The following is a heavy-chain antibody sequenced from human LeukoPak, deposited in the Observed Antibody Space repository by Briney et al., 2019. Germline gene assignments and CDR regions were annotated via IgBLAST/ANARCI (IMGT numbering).Heavy chain of an antibody. D-gene: IGHD1-1*01. Sequence: GESLKISCKGSGYSFTSYWIGWVRQLPGKGLEWMGIIYPGDSDTRYSPSFQGQVTISADKSISTAYLQWSSLKASDTAMYYCARIRGTYHDAFDIWGQGTMVTVSS. CDR2: IYPGDSDT. V-gene: IGHV5-51*01. CDR1: GYSFTSYW. J-gene: IGHJ3*02. CDR3: ARIRGTYHDAFDI.